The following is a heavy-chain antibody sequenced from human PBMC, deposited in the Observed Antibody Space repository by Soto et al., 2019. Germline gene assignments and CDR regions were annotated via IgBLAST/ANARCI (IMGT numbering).Heavy chain of an antibody. J-gene: IGHJ4*02. Sequence: EVQLVESGGGLIQPGGSLRLSCAASGFTFSSYDMHWVRQAPGKGLEWGSYISSSGSTIYYADSVKGRFTITRDNAKNSLYLQMNCLRDEDTAVYYCARTMRSSGDYWGQGTLVTVSS. CDR1: GFTFSSYD. CDR2: ISSSGSTI. V-gene: IGHV3-48*02. CDR3: ARTMRSSGDY. D-gene: IGHD3-22*01.